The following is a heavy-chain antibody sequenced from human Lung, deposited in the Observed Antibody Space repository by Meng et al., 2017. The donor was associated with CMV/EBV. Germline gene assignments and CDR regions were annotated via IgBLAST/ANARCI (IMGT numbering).Heavy chain of an antibody. D-gene: IGHD6-19*01. V-gene: IGHV3-21*01. Sequence: GGSLRLXCAASGFNFRTYSMNWVRQAPGKGLEWVSSISSSSTYIYYADSVKGRFTISRDNAKNSLYLQMNSLRAEDKAVYYCARETGSSGWYGPGYWGQGXMVNVYS. CDR1: GFNFRTYS. CDR3: ARETGSSGWYGPGY. J-gene: IGHJ4*02. CDR2: ISSSSTYI.